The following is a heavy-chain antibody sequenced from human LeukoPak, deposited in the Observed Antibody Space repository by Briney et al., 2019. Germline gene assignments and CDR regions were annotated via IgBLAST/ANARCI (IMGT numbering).Heavy chain of an antibody. CDR3: AKEQPGDFDY. D-gene: IGHD3-10*01. V-gene: IGHV3-9*01. J-gene: IGHJ4*02. Sequence: GGSLRLSCAASGFTIEDYAMHWVRQVPGKGLEWVSGISWNSGSIGYADSVKGRFTISRDNSKNTLYLQMNSLRAEDTAVYYCAKEQPGDFDYWGQGTLVTVSS. CDR1: GFTIEDYA. CDR2: ISWNSGSI.